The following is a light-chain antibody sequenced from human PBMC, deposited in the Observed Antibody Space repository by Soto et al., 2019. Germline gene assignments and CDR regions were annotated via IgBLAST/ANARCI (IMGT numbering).Light chain of an antibody. CDR2: DAS. Sequence: DIQMTQSPSTLSASVGDRVTITCRASQSISSWLAWYQQKPGKAPKLLIYDASSLESGVPSRFSGSGSGTEFTLTTSSLQPDDFATYYCQQYNSYSKLTFGGGTKVDIK. J-gene: IGKJ4*01. CDR1: QSISSW. CDR3: QQYNSYSKLT. V-gene: IGKV1-5*01.